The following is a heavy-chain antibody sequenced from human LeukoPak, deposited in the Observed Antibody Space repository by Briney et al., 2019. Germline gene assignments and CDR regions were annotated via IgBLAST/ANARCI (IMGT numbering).Heavy chain of an antibody. CDR3: VRNYNSGSSSYMDV. Sequence: SQTLSLTCGISGDSVSSNSAAWHWIRQSPLRGLEWLGRTYYRSKWFNDYADSVKSRITINPDTSKNRFSLQLNSVTPEDTAVYYCVRNYNSGSSSYMDVWGKGTTVTISS. CDR1: GDSVSSNSAA. J-gene: IGHJ6*03. V-gene: IGHV6-1*01. CDR2: TYYRSKWFN. D-gene: IGHD3-10*01.